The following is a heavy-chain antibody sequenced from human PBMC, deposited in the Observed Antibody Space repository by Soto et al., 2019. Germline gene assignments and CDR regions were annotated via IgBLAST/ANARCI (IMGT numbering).Heavy chain of an antibody. CDR2: IIPILNTA. CDR3: ARVDYDSTYGFYYYGLDV. J-gene: IGHJ6*02. CDR1: GGTFSSYS. Sequence: QVHLVQSGAEVKTPGSSVRVSCKTSGGTFSSYSFTWVRQAPGQGLEWMGEIIPILNTANFAQKFQSRVTITADEPTSTVYMDLRSLSPDDTAVYYCARVDYDSTYGFYYYGLDVWGQGTTVTVSS. V-gene: IGHV1-69*01. D-gene: IGHD3-10*01.